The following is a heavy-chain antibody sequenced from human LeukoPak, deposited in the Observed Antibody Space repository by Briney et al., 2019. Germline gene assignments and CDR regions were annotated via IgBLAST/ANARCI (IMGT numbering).Heavy chain of an antibody. V-gene: IGHV3-21*01. Sequence: GGSLRLSCAASGFTFSSYSMNWVRQAPGKGLEWVSSISSSSSYIYYADSVKGRFTISRDNAKNSLYLQMNSLRAEDTAVYYCAGSIVGATSFAFDIWGQGTMVTVSS. CDR1: GFTFSSYS. D-gene: IGHD1-26*01. J-gene: IGHJ3*02. CDR3: AGSIVGATSFAFDI. CDR2: ISSSSSYI.